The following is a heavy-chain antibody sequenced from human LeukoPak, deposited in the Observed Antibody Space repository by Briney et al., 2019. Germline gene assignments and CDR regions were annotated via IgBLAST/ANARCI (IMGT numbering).Heavy chain of an antibody. CDR2: IYCSGST. D-gene: IGHD1-7*01. Sequence: SETLSLTCTVSGGSISSYYWSWIRQPPGKGLEWIGDIYCSGSTNYNPSLKSRVTISVDTSKNQSSLKLSSVTAADTAVYYCARMYNCNSGRDYYYYGMDVWGQGTTVTVSS. V-gene: IGHV4-59*08. CDR3: ARMYNCNSGRDYYYYGMDV. CDR1: GGSISSYY. J-gene: IGHJ6*02.